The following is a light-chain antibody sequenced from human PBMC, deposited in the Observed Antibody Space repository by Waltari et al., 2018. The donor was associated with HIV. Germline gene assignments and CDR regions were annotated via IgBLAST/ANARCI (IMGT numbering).Light chain of an antibody. Sequence: QSVLTQPPSASGTPGPRVTISCSGSNSNIGSNTVSWYQQLPGTAPKLLIYSDEQRPSGVPDRFSGSKSGTSASLAISGLQSEDEADYYCAVWDDGLNGPEFGGGTKLTVL. CDR3: AVWDDGLNGPE. J-gene: IGLJ3*02. V-gene: IGLV1-44*01. CDR2: SDE. CDR1: NSNIGSNT.